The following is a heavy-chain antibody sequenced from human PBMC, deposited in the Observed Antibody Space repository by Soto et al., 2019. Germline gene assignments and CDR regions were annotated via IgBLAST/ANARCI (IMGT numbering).Heavy chain of an antibody. D-gene: IGHD6-6*01. CDR1: GYTFTGYY. V-gene: IGHV1-2*02. Sequence: ASVKVSCKASGYTFTGYYMHWVRQAPGQGLEWMGWINPNSGGTNYAQKFQGRVTVTRDTSISTAYMELSRLRSDDTAVYYCARVRTSYYYYYGMDVWGQGPTVTVSS. CDR2: INPNSGGT. J-gene: IGHJ6*02. CDR3: ARVRTSYYYYYGMDV.